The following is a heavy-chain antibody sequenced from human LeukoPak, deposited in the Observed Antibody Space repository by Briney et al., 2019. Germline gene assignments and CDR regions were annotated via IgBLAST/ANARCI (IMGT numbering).Heavy chain of an antibody. CDR2: VYYSGST. CDR1: GGSISNYY. V-gene: IGHV4-59*12. Sequence: PSETLSLTCTVSGGSISNYYWSWIRQPPGKGLDWIGYVYYSGSTNYNPALKSRVTISVDTSKSQFSLKLGSVTAADTAVYYCARGFVVGATRGFDYWGQGTPVTVSS. CDR3: ARGFVVGATRGFDY. J-gene: IGHJ4*02. D-gene: IGHD1-26*01.